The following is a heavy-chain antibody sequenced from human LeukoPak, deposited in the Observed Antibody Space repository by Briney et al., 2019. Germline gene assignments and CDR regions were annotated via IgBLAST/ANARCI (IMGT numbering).Heavy chain of an antibody. J-gene: IGHJ3*02. CDR1: GGSISRYY. Sequence: PSETLSLTCTVSGGSISRYYWSWIRQPPGKGLEWIGYIYYSGSTNYNPSLKSRVTISVDTSKNQFSLKLSSVTAADTAVYYCARETHDSSGYAFDIWGQGTMVTVSS. V-gene: IGHV4-59*01. CDR3: ARETHDSSGYAFDI. D-gene: IGHD3-22*01. CDR2: IYYSGST.